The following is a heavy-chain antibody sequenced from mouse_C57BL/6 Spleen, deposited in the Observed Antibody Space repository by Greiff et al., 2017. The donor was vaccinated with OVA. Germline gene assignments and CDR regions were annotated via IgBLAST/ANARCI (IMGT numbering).Heavy chain of an antibody. D-gene: IGHD3-3*01. CDR2: ISDGGSYT. CDR3: ARAQGGTRGYFDV. Sequence: EVMLVESGGGLVKPGGSLKLSCAASGFTFSSYAMSWVRQTPEKRLEWVATISDGGSYTYYPDNVKGRFTISRDNAKNNLYLQMSHLKSEDTAMYYCARAQGGTRGYFDVWGTGTTVTVSS. V-gene: IGHV5-4*03. J-gene: IGHJ1*03. CDR1: GFTFSSYA.